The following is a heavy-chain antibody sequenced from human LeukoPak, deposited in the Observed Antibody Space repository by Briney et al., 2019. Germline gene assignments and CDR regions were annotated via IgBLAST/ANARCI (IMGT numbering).Heavy chain of an antibody. D-gene: IGHD3-16*02. CDR2: ISYSGANS. CDR1: GFIFGDYA. J-gene: IGHJ3*01. Sequence: GRSLRLSCTASGFIFGDYAMSWVRQAPGEGLEWVSLISYSGANSYYTDSVRGRFTISRDNSKDTLFLQMNSLRAEDTAIYYCARDMQLSTWGLGTMVTVSS. V-gene: IGHV3-23*01. CDR3: ARDMQLST.